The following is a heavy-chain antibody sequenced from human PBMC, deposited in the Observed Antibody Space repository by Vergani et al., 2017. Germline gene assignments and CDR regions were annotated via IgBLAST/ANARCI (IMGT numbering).Heavy chain of an antibody. Sequence: VQLVQSGGGLVQPGGSLRLSCAASGFTFSSYAMSWVRQAPGKGLEWVSAISGSGGSTYYADSVKGRFTISRDNSKNTLYLQMNSLRAEDTAVYYCAKDLTYYDFWSGHYTPYWYFDLWGRGTLVTGSS. CDR3: AKDLTYYDFWSGHYTPYWYFDL. CDR1: GFTFSSYA. J-gene: IGHJ2*01. V-gene: IGHV3-23*04. CDR2: ISGSGGST. D-gene: IGHD3-3*01.